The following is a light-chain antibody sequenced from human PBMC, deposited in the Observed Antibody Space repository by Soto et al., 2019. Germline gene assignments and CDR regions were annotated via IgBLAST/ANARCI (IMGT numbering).Light chain of an antibody. V-gene: IGKV3-20*01. CDR1: QSVSSSY. CDR3: QQYGSAAWT. CDR2: GAS. J-gene: IGKJ1*01. Sequence: ENLFTPSPCTPSLSPGEKAPLSRTASQSVSSSYLAWYQQKPGQAPRLLIYGASSRATGIPDRFSGSGSGTDFTLTISRLEPEDFAVYYCQQYGSAAWTFGQGTKVDIK.